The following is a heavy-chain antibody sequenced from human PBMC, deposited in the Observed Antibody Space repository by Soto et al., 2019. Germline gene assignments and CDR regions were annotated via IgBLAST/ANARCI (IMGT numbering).Heavy chain of an antibody. V-gene: IGHV1-2*02. D-gene: IGHD5-12*01. CDR3: ARVIQAVSGYDPLDAFDI. CDR1: GYTFTGYY. Sequence: AASVKVSCKASGYTFTGYYMHWVRQAPGQGLEWMGWINPNSGGTNYAQKFQGRVTMTRDTSISTAYMELSRLRSDDTAVYYCARVIQAVSGYDPLDAFDIWGQGTMVTVSS. CDR2: INPNSGGT. J-gene: IGHJ3*02.